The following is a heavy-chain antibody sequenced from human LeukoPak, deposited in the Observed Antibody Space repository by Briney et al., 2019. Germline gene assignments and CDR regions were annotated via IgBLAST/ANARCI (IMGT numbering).Heavy chain of an antibody. CDR1: GGSISSRFYY. V-gene: IGHV4-39*01. CDR2: IYHSGST. CDR3: ARHYGP. D-gene: IGHD4-17*01. Sequence: PSETLSLTCTVSGGSISSRFYYSGWIRQPPGNGLEWIWSIYHSGSTYYTPSLKSRLTISVDTSRNHFSLNLSSVTAADTAVYYCARHYGPWGQGTLVAVSS. J-gene: IGHJ5*02.